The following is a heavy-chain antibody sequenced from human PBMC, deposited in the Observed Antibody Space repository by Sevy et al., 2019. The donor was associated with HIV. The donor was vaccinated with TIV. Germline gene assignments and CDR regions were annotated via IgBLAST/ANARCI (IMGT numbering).Heavy chain of an antibody. CDR1: GESFSGYF. CDR2: INHSGTL. D-gene: IGHD3-10*02. V-gene: IGHV4-34*01. Sequence: SETLSLTCAVYGESFSGYFWNWIRHSPGKGLEWIGEINHSGTLKYNPSLKSRVTISVDASKNQLSLHLRSVTATDTAVYYCARGRQAYVVVVPSTVPFDYWGPDTLVTVSS. CDR3: ARGRQAYVVVVPSTVPFDY. J-gene: IGHJ4*02.